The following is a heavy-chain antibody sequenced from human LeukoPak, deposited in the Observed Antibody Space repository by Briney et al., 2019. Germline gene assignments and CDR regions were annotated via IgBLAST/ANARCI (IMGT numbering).Heavy chain of an antibody. D-gene: IGHD2-15*01. CDR3: ARTRSSLYCSGGSCYYYYYMDV. CDR1: GGSISSSSYY. J-gene: IGHJ6*03. V-gene: IGHV4-39*07. Sequence: SETLSLTCTVSGGSISSSSYYWGWIRQPPGKGLEWIGSIYYSGSTYYNPSLKSRVTISVDTSKNQFSLKLSSVTAADTAVYYCARTRSSLYCSGGSCYYYYYMDVWGKGTTVTISS. CDR2: IYYSGST.